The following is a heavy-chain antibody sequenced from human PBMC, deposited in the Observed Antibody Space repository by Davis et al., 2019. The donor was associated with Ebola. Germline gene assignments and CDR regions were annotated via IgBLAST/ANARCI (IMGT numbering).Heavy chain of an antibody. J-gene: IGHJ2*01. CDR1: GYTFTGYY. Sequence: ASVKVSCKASGYTFTGYYMHWVRQAPGQGLEWMGWINPNSGGTNYAQKFQGWVTMTRDTSISTAYMELSRLRSDDTAVYYWARYSDRGSYWYFDLWGRGTLATVSS. V-gene: IGHV1-2*04. D-gene: IGHD1-26*01. CDR3: ARYSDRGSYWYFDL. CDR2: INPNSGGT.